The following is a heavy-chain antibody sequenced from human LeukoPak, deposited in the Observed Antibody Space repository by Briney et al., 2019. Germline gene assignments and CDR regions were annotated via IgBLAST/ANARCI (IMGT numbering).Heavy chain of an antibody. CDR1: GFTFSSYA. D-gene: IGHD3-10*01. CDR2: ISGSGGST. V-gene: IGHV3-23*01. J-gene: IGHJ4*02. Sequence: GGSLRLSCAASGFTFSSYAMSWVRQAPGEGLEWVSAISGSGGSTYYADSVKGRFTISRDNSKNTLYLQMNSLRAEDTAVYYCAKAPPKPGSGSYYRLRALGYWGQGTLVTVSS. CDR3: AKAPPKPGSGSYYRLRALGY.